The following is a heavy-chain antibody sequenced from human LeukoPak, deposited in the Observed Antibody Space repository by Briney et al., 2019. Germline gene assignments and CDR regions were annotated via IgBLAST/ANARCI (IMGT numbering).Heavy chain of an antibody. CDR2: INGSGGST. D-gene: IGHD1-26*01. J-gene: IGHJ5*02. Sequence: PGRSLRLSCAASGFTFSSYGMHWVRQAPGKGLEWVSDINGSGGSTYYTDSVKGRFTISRDNSKNTLYLQMNSLRAEDTAIYYCAKKYSTGLDPWGQGTLVTVSS. CDR3: AKKYSTGLDP. CDR1: GFTFSSYG. V-gene: IGHV3-23*01.